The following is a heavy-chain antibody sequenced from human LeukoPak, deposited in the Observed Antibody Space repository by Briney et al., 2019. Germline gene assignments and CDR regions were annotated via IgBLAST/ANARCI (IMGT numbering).Heavy chain of an antibody. CDR1: GGTFSSYA. D-gene: IGHD6-13*01. J-gene: IGHJ4*02. CDR2: IIPILGIA. Sequence: GSPVKVSCKASGGTFSSYAISWVRQAPGQGLEWMGRIIPILGIANYAQKFQGRVTMTRDTSISTAYMELSRLRSDDTAVYYCARGYSSSWYSGDYFDYWGQGTLVTVSS. V-gene: IGHV1-69*04. CDR3: ARGYSSSWYSGDYFDY.